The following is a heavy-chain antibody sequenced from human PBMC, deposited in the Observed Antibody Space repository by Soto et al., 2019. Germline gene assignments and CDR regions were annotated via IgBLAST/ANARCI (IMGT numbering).Heavy chain of an antibody. J-gene: IGHJ4*02. D-gene: IGHD3-22*01. CDR3: ALVSGYYYGPFDY. CDR1: GFTFSSYW. Sequence: PGGSLRLSCSASGFTFSSYWMTWVRQAPGKGLEWVANIKQDGSEKYYVDSVKGRFTISRDNAKNSLYLQMDSLKASDTAMYYCALVSGYYYGPFDYWGQGTLVTVSS. CDR2: IKQDGSEK. V-gene: IGHV3-7*03.